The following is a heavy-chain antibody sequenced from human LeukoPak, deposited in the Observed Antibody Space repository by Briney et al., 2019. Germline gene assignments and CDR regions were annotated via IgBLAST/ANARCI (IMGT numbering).Heavy chain of an antibody. CDR1: GFTFSSYA. D-gene: IGHD2-2*01. CDR3: AKDGRDIVVVPADQNDAFDI. CDR2: ISGSGGST. V-gene: IGHV3-23*01. J-gene: IGHJ3*02. Sequence: GGSLRLSCAASGFTFSSYAMSWVRQAPGKGLEWVLAISGSGGSTYYADSVKGRFTISRDNSKNTLYLQMNSLRAEDTAVYYCAKDGRDIVVVPADQNDAFDIWGQGTMVTVSS.